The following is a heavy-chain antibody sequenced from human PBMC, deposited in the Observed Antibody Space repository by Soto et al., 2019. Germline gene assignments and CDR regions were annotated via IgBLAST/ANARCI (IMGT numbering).Heavy chain of an antibody. CDR1: GFNFSQYS. CDR3: AKDLSVVFDY. D-gene: IGHD2-15*01. J-gene: IGHJ4*02. Sequence: GGSLRLSCAASGFNFSQYSMSRVRQAPGKGLEWVSAITDSGSGTHYADSVKGRFTISRDNSKNTLYLQLNSLRAEDTAVYYCAKDLSVVFDYWGQGTLVTVSS. V-gene: IGHV3-23*01. CDR2: ITDSGSGT.